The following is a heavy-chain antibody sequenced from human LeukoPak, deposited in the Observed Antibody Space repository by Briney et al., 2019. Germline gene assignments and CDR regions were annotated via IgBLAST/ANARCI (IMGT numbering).Heavy chain of an antibody. CDR2: INHCGST. V-gene: IGHV4-34*01. CDR1: GGSFSGYY. D-gene: IGHD6-6*01. J-gene: IGHJ5*02. CDR3: ARRVIAARLMNWFDP. Sequence: PSETLSLTCAVYGGSFSGYYWSWIRQPSGKGLEWIGEINHCGSTNYNPSLKSRVTISVDTSKNQFSLKLSSVTAADTAVYYCARRVIAARLMNWFDPWGQGTLVTVSS.